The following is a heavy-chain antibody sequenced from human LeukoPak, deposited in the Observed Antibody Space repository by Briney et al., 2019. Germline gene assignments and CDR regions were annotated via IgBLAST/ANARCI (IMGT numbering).Heavy chain of an antibody. V-gene: IGHV4-38-2*01. CDR1: GYSISSGYY. CDR3: ARYRPYCSSTSCTIT. J-gene: IGHJ5*02. CDR2: IYHSGST. D-gene: IGHD2-2*01. Sequence: SETLSLTCAVSGYSISSGYYWGWIRQPPGEGLEWIGSIYHSGSTYYNPSLKSRVTISVDTSKNQFSLKLSSVTAADTAVYYCARYRPYCSSTSCTITWGQGTLVTVSS.